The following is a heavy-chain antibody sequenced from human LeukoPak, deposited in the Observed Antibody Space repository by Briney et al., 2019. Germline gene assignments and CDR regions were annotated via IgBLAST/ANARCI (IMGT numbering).Heavy chain of an antibody. CDR3: SRQGSRSWYGDFDY. J-gene: IGHJ4*02. V-gene: IGHV4-38-2*01. D-gene: IGHD6-13*01. CDR1: GYSISSGSY. CDR2: IYHSGGT. Sequence: SETLSLTCAVSGYSISSGSYWGWVRQPPGKGLEWIGSIYHSGGTYYNPSLRSRLTISVDKFKNQFSLKLTSMTAADTAVYYCSRQGSRSWYGDFDYWGQGTLVTVSS.